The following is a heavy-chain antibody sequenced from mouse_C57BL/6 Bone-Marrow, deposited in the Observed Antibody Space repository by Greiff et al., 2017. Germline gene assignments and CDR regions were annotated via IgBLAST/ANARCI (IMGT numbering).Heavy chain of an antibody. CDR1: GFTFSSYA. Sequence: EVMLVESGEGLVKPGGSLKLSCAASGFTFSSYAMSWVRQTPEQRLEWVAYISSGGDYIYYADTVKGRFTISRDNARNTLYMQMSSVNTEDTAMYYCARVYYYGSSYYFDYGGQGTTLTVSS. CDR3: ARVYYYGSSYYFDY. V-gene: IGHV5S21*01. CDR2: ISSGGDYI. D-gene: IGHD1-1*01. J-gene: IGHJ2*01.